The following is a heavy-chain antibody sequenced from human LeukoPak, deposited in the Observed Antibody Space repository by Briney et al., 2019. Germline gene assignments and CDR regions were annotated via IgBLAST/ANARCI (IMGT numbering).Heavy chain of an antibody. J-gene: IGHJ5*02. CDR3: ARDSGTTGEVKFDP. V-gene: IGHV4-34*01. D-gene: IGHD3-10*01. CDR2: INHSGST. CDR1: GGSFSGYY. Sequence: SETLSLTCAVYGGSFSGYYWSWIRQPPGKGLEWIGEINHSGSTNYNPSLKSRVTISVDTSNNQFSLRLRFVTAADTAVYYCARDSGTTGEVKFDPWGQGTLVTVSS.